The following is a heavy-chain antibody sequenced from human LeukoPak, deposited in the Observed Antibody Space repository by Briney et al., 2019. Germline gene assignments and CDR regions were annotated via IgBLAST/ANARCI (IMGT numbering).Heavy chain of an antibody. D-gene: IGHD5-18*01. CDR2: ISAYNGNT. Sequence: ASVKVSCKASGYTFTSYGVSWVRQAPGRGLEWMGWISAYNGNTNYAQKLQGRVTMTTDTSTSTAYMELRSLRSDDTAVYYCARDLRGYSYGPYFDYWGQGTLVTVSS. CDR3: ARDLRGYSYGPYFDY. CDR1: GYTFTSYG. V-gene: IGHV1-18*01. J-gene: IGHJ4*02.